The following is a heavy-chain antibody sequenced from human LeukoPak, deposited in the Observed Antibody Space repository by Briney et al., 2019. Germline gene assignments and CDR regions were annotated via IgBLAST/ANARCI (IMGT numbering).Heavy chain of an antibody. CDR1: GYTFTGYY. CDR3: TRESGSYRGNDY. J-gene: IGHJ4*02. D-gene: IGHD1-26*01. V-gene: IGHV1-2*06. CDR2: INPNNGGT. Sequence: ASVKVSCKASGYTFTGYYMHWVRQAPGQGLEWMGRINPNNGGTNYAQKFQGRVTMTGDTSISTAYMELSSLRSDDTALYYCTRESGSYRGNDYWGQGTLVTVSS.